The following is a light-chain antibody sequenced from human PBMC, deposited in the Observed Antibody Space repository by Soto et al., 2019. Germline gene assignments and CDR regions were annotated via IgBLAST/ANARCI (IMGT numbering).Light chain of an antibody. V-gene: IGKV3-11*01. CDR3: QYRLF. CDR2: DTY. J-gene: IGKJ4*01. CDR1: QNVDSF. Sequence: EVVLTQSPATLSLSPGERATLSCRASQNVDSFFAWYQQKAGQAPRLLIYDTYKRATGVPARFAGSGSGTAFTLTIGSLQPEDFAVYYCQYRLFFGGGTKVEIK.